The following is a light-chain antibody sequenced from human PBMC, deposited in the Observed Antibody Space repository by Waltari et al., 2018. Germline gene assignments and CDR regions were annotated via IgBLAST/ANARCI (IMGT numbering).Light chain of an antibody. CDR2: AAS. V-gene: IGKV1-6*01. CDR3: LQDYNYPWT. Sequence: AIQMTTSSSSMHASVGDKVSITCRASQGIRNVLGWYQQKTGSAPKLLIYAASSLQSGVPSRFSGSGSGTDFTLTISSLQPEDFATYYCLQDYNYPWTFGQGTKVGIK. CDR1: QGIRNV. J-gene: IGKJ1*01.